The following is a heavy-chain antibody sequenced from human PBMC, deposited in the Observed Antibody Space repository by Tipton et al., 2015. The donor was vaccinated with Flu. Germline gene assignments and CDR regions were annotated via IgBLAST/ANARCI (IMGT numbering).Heavy chain of an antibody. CDR2: IYYSGST. J-gene: IGHJ6*03. CDR3: ARRLKLRFLEWLDEYYMDV. Sequence: TLSLTCAVSGYSISSSSYYWGWIRQPPGKGLEWIGSIYYSGSTYYNPSLKSRVTISVDTSKNQFSLKLSSVTAADTAVYYCARRLKLRFLEWLDEYYMDVWGKGTTVTVSS. CDR1: GYSISSSSYY. D-gene: IGHD3-3*01. V-gene: IGHV4-39*01.